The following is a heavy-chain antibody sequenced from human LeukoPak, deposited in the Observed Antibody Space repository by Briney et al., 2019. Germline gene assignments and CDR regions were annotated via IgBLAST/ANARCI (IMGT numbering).Heavy chain of an antibody. CDR1: GGTFSSYA. D-gene: IGHD3-22*01. CDR3: AREYYDSSGYYSLAYWYFDL. CDR2: IIPILDIA. J-gene: IGHJ2*01. Sequence: ASVKVSCKASGGTFSSYAISWVRQAPGQGLEWMGRIIPILDIANYAQKFQGRVTITADKSTSTAYMELSSLRSEDTAVYFCAREYYDSSGYYSLAYWYFDLWGRGTVVTVSS. V-gene: IGHV1-69*04.